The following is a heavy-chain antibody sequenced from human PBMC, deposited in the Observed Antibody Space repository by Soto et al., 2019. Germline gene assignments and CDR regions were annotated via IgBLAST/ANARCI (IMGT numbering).Heavy chain of an antibody. J-gene: IGHJ4*02. V-gene: IGHV3-7*01. CDR3: ARDFRIIVATKTTDY. D-gene: IGHD5-12*01. CDR2: IKTDASEK. CDR1: GFTLRSYW. Sequence: GGSLRLSCAASGFTLRSYWMSWVRQAPGKGLEWLATIKTDASEKKYVDSVKGRFTISRDNAKNSLYLQMNSLRDEDTAVYYCARDFRIIVATKTTDYWGQGTLVTVSS.